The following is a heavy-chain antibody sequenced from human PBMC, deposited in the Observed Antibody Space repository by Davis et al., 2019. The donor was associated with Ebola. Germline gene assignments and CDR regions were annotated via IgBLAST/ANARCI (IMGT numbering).Heavy chain of an antibody. CDR1: GYSFTSYW. CDR2: IYPGDSDT. V-gene: IGHV5-51*01. D-gene: IGHD5-18*01. CDR3: ARVSGYSYGYYYFDY. J-gene: IGHJ4*02. Sequence: GESLKISCQGSGYSFTSYWIGWVRQMPGKGLEWMGIIYPGDSDTRYSPSFQGQVTISADKSISTAYLQWSSLKASDTAMYYCARVSGYSYGYYYFDYWGQGTLVTVSS.